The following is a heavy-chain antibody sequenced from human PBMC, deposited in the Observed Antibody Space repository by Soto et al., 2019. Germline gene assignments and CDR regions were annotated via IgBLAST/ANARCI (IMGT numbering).Heavy chain of an antibody. CDR1: GFTFSSYA. D-gene: IGHD3-10*01. J-gene: IGHJ5*02. CDR2: ISYDGSNK. V-gene: IGHV3-30-3*01. Sequence: PWGSLRLSCAASGFTFSSYAMHWVRQAPGKGLEWVAVISYDGSNKYYADSVKGRFTISRDNSKNTLYLQMNSLRAEDTAVYYCARITMVRGVEENWFDPWGQGTLVTVSS. CDR3: ARITMVRGVEENWFDP.